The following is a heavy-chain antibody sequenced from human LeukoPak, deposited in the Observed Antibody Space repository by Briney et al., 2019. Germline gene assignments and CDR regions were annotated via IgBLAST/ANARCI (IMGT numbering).Heavy chain of an antibody. V-gene: IGHV4-34*01. CDR2: INHSGST. CDR3: ATSGGPINWFDP. J-gene: IGHJ5*02. Sequence: PSETLSLTCAVYGGSFSGYYWGWIRQPPGKGLQWIGEINHSGSTNYNPSLKSRVTISVDTSKNQFSLKLGSVTAADTAVYYCATSGGPINWFDPWGQGTLVTVSS. D-gene: IGHD2-15*01. CDR1: GGSFSGYY.